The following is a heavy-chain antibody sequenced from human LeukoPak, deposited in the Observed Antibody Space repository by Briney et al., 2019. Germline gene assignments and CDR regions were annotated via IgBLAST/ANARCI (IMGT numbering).Heavy chain of an antibody. J-gene: IGHJ4*02. CDR2: IYPDDSDT. CDR1: GYRFTSYW. Sequence: GESLKISCKGSGYRFTSYWIAWVRQMPGKGLEWMGIIYPDDSDTRYSPSFQGQVTISADKSISTAYLQWSSLKASDTAMYYCARLPYCSGGSCPPVYFDSWGQGTLVTVSS. D-gene: IGHD2-15*01. V-gene: IGHV5-51*01. CDR3: ARLPYCSGGSCPPVYFDS.